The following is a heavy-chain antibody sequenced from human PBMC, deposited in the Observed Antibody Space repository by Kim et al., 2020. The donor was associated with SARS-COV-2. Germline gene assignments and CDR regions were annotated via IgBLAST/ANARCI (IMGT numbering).Heavy chain of an antibody. CDR1: GFTFSSYA. J-gene: IGHJ6*02. D-gene: IGHD2-2*01. CDR3: ARDQCSSTSCYPGYYYGMDV. Sequence: GGSLRLSCAASGFTFSSYAMHWVRQAPGKGLEWVAVISYDGSNKYYADSVKGRFTISRDNSKNTLYLQMNSLRAEDTAVYYCARDQCSSTSCYPGYYYGMDVWGQGTTVTVSS. CDR2: ISYDGSNK. V-gene: IGHV3-30*04.